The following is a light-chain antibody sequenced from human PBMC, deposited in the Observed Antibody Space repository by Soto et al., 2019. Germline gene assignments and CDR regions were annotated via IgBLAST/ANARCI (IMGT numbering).Light chain of an antibody. CDR3: CSYAGSSTWV. Sequence: QSALTQPRSVSGCPGQSVTISCTGTSNDVGGYNYVSWYQQHPGKAPKLLISDVNKRPSGVPDRFSGSKSGNTASLIISGLQAEDEADYYCCSYAGSSTWVFGGGTKLTVL. CDR2: DVN. V-gene: IGLV2-11*01. CDR1: SNDVGGYNY. J-gene: IGLJ3*02.